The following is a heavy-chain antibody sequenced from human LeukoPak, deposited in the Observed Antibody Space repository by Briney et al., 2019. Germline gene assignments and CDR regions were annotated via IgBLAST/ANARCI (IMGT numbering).Heavy chain of an antibody. D-gene: IGHD2-2*01. CDR2: LIPIFGTT. V-gene: IGHV1-69*05. CDR3: AREETRYCSSTNCYNRFDP. CDR1: GGTFSSYT. Sequence: ASVKVSCKASGGTFSSYTISWVRQAPGQGLEWMGGLIPIFGTTDYAQKFQGRVTVTTDESTRTAYMELSSLRSEDTAVYYCAREETRYCSSTNCYNRFDPWGQGTLVTVSS. J-gene: IGHJ5*02.